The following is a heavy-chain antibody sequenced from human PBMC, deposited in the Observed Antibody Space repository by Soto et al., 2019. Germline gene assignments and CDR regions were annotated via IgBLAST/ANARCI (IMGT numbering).Heavy chain of an antibody. V-gene: IGHV3-33*01. Sequence: QVQLVESGGGVVQPGRSLRLSCAASGFTFSSYGMHWVRQAPGKGLEWVAVIWYDGSNKYYADSVKGRFTISRDNSKNTLYLQMNSLRAEDTAVYYCARDSGRGWLRLLGVFDYWGQGTLVTVSS. CDR2: IWYDGSNK. CDR1: GFTFSSYG. D-gene: IGHD5-12*01. CDR3: ARDSGRGWLRLLGVFDY. J-gene: IGHJ4*02.